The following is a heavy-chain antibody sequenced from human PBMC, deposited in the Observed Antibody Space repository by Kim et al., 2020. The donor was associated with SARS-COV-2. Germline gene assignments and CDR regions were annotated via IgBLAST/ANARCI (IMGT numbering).Heavy chain of an antibody. D-gene: IGHD6-6*01. CDR3: ARGYSSSPNDAFDI. V-gene: IGHV1-18*01. J-gene: IGHJ3*02. Sequence: AQKLQGRVTMTTYTSTSTAYMELRSLRSDDTAVYYCARGYSSSPNDAFDIWGQGTMVTVSS.